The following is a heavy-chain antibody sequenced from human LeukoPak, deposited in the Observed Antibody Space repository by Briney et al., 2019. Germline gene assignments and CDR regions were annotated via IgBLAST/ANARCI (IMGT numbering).Heavy chain of an antibody. Sequence: GASVKVSCKASGYSFTSYGISWVRQAPGQGLEWVGWISAYNGNTNYAQRLQGRVTMTTDTSTSTAYMELRSLISDDTAIYYCARVPSGGPFDYWGQGTLVTVSS. J-gene: IGHJ4*02. CDR2: ISAYNGNT. CDR3: ARVPSGGPFDY. CDR1: GYSFTSYG. D-gene: IGHD2-15*01. V-gene: IGHV1-18*01.